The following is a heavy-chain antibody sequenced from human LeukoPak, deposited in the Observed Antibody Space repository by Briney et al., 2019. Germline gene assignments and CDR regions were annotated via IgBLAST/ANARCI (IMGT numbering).Heavy chain of an antibody. CDR1: GYSFTSYW. CDR3: ARRHYYDSSGYYPPDY. CDR2: IYPGDSDN. Sequence: GESLKISCKGSGYSFTSYWIGWVRQMPGKGLEWMGIIYPGDSDNRYSPSFQGQVTISADKSISTAYLQWSSLKASDTAMYYCARRHYYDSSGYYPPDYWGQGTLVTVSS. J-gene: IGHJ4*02. V-gene: IGHV5-51*01. D-gene: IGHD3-22*01.